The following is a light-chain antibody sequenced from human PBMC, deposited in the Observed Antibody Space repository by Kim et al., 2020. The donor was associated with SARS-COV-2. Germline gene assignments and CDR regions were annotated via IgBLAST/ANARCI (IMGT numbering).Light chain of an antibody. CDR1: SSDVGGYNY. CDR3: CSYAGSYTFV. Sequence: QSVVTQPRSVSGSPGQSVTISCTGTSSDVGGYNYVSWYQQHPGKAPKLMIYDVSKRPSGVPDRFSGSKSGNTASLTISGLQAEDEADYYCCSYAGSYTFVFGGGTQLTVL. CDR2: DVS. J-gene: IGLJ2*01. V-gene: IGLV2-11*01.